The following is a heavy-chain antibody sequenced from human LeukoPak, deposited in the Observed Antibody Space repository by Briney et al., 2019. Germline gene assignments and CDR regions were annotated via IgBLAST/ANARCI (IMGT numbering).Heavy chain of an antibody. CDR2: ISSSSSTI. Sequence: GGSLRLSCAASGLTFSDYTMNWVRQAPGKGLEWVSYISSSSSTISYADSVKGRFTISRDNAKNSLFLQMNSLRAEDTAVYYCASVGHCTSSSCPYYFDYWGRGTLVTVSS. J-gene: IGHJ4*02. CDR1: GLTFSDYT. CDR3: ASVGHCTSSSCPYYFDY. D-gene: IGHD2-2*03. V-gene: IGHV3-48*01.